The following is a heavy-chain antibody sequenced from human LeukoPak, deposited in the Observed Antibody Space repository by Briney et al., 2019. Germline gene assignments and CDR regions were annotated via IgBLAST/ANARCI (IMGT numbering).Heavy chain of an antibody. Sequence: PGGSLRLSCEASEFTFSNYWMSWVRQAPGKGLEWVANIKQDGSEKYYVDSVKGRFTISRDNARNSLYLQMNSLRAEDTAVYYCARAVYSGSYSPFDSWGQGTLVTVSS. CDR2: IKQDGSEK. J-gene: IGHJ4*02. CDR3: ARAVYSGSYSPFDS. V-gene: IGHV3-7*03. CDR1: EFTFSNYW. D-gene: IGHD1-26*01.